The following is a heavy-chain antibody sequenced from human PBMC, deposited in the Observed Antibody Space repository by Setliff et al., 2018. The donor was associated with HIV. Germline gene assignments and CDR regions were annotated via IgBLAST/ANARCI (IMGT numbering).Heavy chain of an antibody. D-gene: IGHD5-12*01. CDR3: ARGGYGWGDLGPVLDY. CDR1: GYTLSDYG. CDR2: ISAFNGNT. V-gene: IGHV1-18*01. J-gene: IGHJ4*02. Sequence: GASVKVSCKASGYTLSDYGMTWVRQAPGQGLEWMGWISAFNGNTNYAQKLQGRFTMTTDTSTSTAYMELRSLRSDDTAVYYCARGGYGWGDLGPVLDYWGQGTLVTISS.